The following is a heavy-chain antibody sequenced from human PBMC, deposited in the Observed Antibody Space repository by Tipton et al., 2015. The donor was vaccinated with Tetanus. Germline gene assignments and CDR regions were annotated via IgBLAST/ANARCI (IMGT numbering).Heavy chain of an antibody. D-gene: IGHD6-6*01. J-gene: IGHJ3*02. CDR2: IYPGASDA. CDR3: ARHPSQDAFDI. Sequence: QLVQSGAEVKKPGESLKISCKGSGYSLTSYSIGWVRQMSGKGLEWMGIIYPGASDAIYSPSFQGQVTISADNSIRTAYVQWSSLKASDTAMYYCARHPSQDAFDIWGQGTMVTVSS. CDR1: GYSLTSYS. V-gene: IGHV5-51*01.